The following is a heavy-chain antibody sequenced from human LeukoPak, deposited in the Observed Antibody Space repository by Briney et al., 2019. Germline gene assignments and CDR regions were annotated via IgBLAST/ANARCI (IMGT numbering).Heavy chain of an antibody. CDR3: ARVSGVVVAATVDY. J-gene: IGHJ4*02. CDR2: INWNGDST. V-gene: IGHV3-20*01. D-gene: IGHD2-15*01. Sequence: PGGSLRLSCAASGFTFDDYGMSWVRQAPGKGLEWVSGINWNGDSTGYADSVKGRFTISRDNAKNSVYLQMNSLRAEDTALYHCARVSGVVVAATVDYWGQGILVTVSS. CDR1: GFTFDDYG.